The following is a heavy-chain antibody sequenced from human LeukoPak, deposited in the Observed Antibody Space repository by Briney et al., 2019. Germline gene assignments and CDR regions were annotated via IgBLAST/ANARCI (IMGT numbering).Heavy chain of an antibody. Sequence: GGSLRLSCAASGFTFSSYGMHWVRQAPGKGLEWVAFIRYDGSNKYYADSVKGRFTISRDNAKNSLYLQMNSLRAEDTAVYYCARVLRYRSGWYFFYYYYYMDVWGKGTTVTISS. J-gene: IGHJ6*03. CDR1: GFTFSSYG. CDR3: ARVLRYRSGWYFFYYYYYMDV. V-gene: IGHV3-30*02. CDR2: IRYDGSNK. D-gene: IGHD6-19*01.